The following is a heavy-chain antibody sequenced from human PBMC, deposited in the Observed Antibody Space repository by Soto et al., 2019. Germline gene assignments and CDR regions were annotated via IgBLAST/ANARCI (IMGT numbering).Heavy chain of an antibody. CDR2: ISSSGSTI. CDR3: ARDVGYYDSSGYYYHYWYFDL. CDR1: GFTFSSYE. Sequence: EVQLVESGGGLVQPGGSLRLSCAASGFTFSSYEMNWVRQAQGKGLEWVSYISSSGSTIYYADSVKGRFTISRDNAKNSLYLQMNSLRAEDTDVYYCARDVGYYDSSGYYYHYWYFDLWGRGTLVTVSS. V-gene: IGHV3-48*03. D-gene: IGHD3-22*01. J-gene: IGHJ2*01.